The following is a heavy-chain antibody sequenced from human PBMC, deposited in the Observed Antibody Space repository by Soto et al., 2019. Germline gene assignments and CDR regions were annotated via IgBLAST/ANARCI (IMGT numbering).Heavy chain of an antibody. Sequence: EVPLVESGGGLVQPGGSLRLSCAASGLIFSDYHMDWVRQAPGKGLEWVGRIRRKANSYTTEYAASVKGRFTISREDSTTSLYLQMNSLKSEDTAVFYCAMLGGWSGGSSGMDVWGQGTTVTVSS. D-gene: IGHD6-19*01. CDR2: IRRKANSYTT. J-gene: IGHJ6*02. CDR3: AMLGGWSGGSSGMDV. CDR1: GLIFSDYH. V-gene: IGHV3-72*01.